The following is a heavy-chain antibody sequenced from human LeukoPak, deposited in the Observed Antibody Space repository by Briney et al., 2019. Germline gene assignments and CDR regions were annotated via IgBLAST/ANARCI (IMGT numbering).Heavy chain of an antibody. Sequence: GGSPRLSCAASGVTIDDYAMHWVRQAPGKGLEWVSGISWNSGSTGYADFVKGRFTISRDDAKNSLYLQMNSLRAEDTALYYCAKATGYTYALDYWGQGTLVTVSS. D-gene: IGHD5-18*01. V-gene: IGHV3-9*01. J-gene: IGHJ4*02. CDR1: GVTIDDYA. CDR3: AKATGYTYALDY. CDR2: ISWNSGST.